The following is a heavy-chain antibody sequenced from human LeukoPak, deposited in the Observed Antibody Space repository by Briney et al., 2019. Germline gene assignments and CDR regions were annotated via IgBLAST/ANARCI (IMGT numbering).Heavy chain of an antibody. D-gene: IGHD3-22*01. CDR1: GGSISTYY. V-gene: IGHV4-59*08. CDR3: ARASATYYYDSSGYDFDY. CDR2: IYYSGST. J-gene: IGHJ4*02. Sequence: KTSETLPLTCTVSGGSISTYYWSWIRQPPGKGLEWIGYIYYSGSTNYNPSLKSRVTISVDTSKNQFSLKLSSVTAADTAVYYCARASATYYYDSSGYDFDYWGQGTLVTVSS.